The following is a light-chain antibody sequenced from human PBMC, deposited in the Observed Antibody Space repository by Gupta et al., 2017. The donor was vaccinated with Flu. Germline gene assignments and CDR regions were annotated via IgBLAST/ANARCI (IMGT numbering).Light chain of an antibody. Sequence: CKSSQSVLYRSNNTNYLAWSQQKPGQPPKLLIYWASTRESGVPDRFSGSGSGTDFTLTISSLQAEDVAVYYCQQYYSTPLTFGQGTTLEIK. CDR1: QSVLYRSNNTNY. CDR3: QQYYSTPLT. V-gene: IGKV4-1*01. CDR2: WAS. J-gene: IGKJ2*01.